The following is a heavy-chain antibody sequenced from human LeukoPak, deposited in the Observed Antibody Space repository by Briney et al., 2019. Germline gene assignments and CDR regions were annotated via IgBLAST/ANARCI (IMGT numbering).Heavy chain of an antibody. Sequence: GGSLRLSCAASGFTFSSYGMHWVRQAPGKGLEWVAFIRYDGSNKYYADSVKGRFTISRDNSKNTLYLQMNSLRAEDTAVYYCAKERSYSGYPRFDYWGQGTLLTFSS. CDR2: IRYDGSNK. V-gene: IGHV3-30*02. J-gene: IGHJ4*02. D-gene: IGHD5-12*01. CDR1: GFTFSSYG. CDR3: AKERSYSGYPRFDY.